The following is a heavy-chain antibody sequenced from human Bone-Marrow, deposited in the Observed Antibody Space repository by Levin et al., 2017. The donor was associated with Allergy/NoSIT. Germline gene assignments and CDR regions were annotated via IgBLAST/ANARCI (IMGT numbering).Heavy chain of an antibody. CDR3: ATSAGYCTGGVCRNDDI. CDR1: GGSISSYY. CDR2: IYYSGST. Sequence: SETLSLTCTVSGGSISSYYWSWIRQPPGKGLEWIGYIYYSGSTNYNPSLKSRVTISVDTSKNQFSLKLSSVTAADTAVYYCATSAGYCTGGVCRNDDIWGQGTMVTVSS. D-gene: IGHD2-8*02. V-gene: IGHV4-59*01. J-gene: IGHJ3*02.